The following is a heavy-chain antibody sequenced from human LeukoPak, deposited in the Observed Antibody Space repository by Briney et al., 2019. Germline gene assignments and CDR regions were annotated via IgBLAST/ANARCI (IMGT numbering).Heavy chain of an antibody. V-gene: IGHV3-74*03. CDR1: GFTFSSYA. D-gene: IGHD5-12*01. CDR3: AREGRVSGYDFDC. Sequence: GGSLRLSCAASGFTFSSYAMSWVRQAPGKGLVWVSRINSDGSSITYADSVKGRFTISRDNAKNTLFLQMNSLRVEDTAVYYCAREGRVSGYDFDCWGQGTLVTVSS. J-gene: IGHJ4*02. CDR2: INSDGSSI.